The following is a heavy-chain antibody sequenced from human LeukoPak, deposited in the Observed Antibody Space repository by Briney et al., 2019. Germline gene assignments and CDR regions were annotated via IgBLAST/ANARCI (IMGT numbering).Heavy chain of an antibody. Sequence: SETLSLTCAVYGGSSRGYYWNWLWIRQSPGKGLEWIGEINHSGSINYNPSLKSRVTISVDTSKNQFSLKLSSVTAADTAVYYCARGGFGERYMDVWGKGTTVTVSS. CDR2: INHSGSI. J-gene: IGHJ6*03. V-gene: IGHV4-34*01. CDR3: ARGGFGERYMDV. D-gene: IGHD3-10*01. CDR1: GGSSRGYY.